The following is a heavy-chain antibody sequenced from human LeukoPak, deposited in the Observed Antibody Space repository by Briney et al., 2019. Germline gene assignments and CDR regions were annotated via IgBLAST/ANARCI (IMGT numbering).Heavy chain of an antibody. J-gene: IGHJ4*02. Sequence: GGSLRLSCAASGFTFSNDWMSWVRQAPGKGLEWVANIKQDGSEKYYVDFVKGRFTISRDNAKNSLYLQMNSLRAEDTAVYYCARRRDGGFDYWGQGTLVTVSS. CDR2: IKQDGSEK. CDR3: ARRRDGGFDY. D-gene: IGHD5-24*01. V-gene: IGHV3-7*01. CDR1: GFTFSNDW.